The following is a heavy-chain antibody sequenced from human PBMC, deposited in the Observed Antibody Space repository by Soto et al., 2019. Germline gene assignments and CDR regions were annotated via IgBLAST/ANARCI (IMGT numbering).Heavy chain of an antibody. D-gene: IGHD6-19*01. CDR3: ARSVEGHFDY. CDR2: STSDTLTI. CDR1: GFKFNIYS. V-gene: IGHV3-48*02. J-gene: IGHJ4*02. Sequence: EVQLVESGGGLVRPGESLRLSCAASGFKFNIYSMNWIRQAPGKGLEWVSYSTSDTLTIRYADSVRGRFIISRDNVGNSVFLQMNSLRDDDTATYYCARSVEGHFDYWGQGALVTVSS.